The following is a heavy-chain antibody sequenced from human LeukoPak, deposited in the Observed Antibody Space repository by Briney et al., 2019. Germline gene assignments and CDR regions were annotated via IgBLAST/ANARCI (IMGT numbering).Heavy chain of an antibody. Sequence: PGGSLRLSCAASGFTFSTFAMVWVRQPPGKGLEWVSSIFPSGGEIHYADSVRGRFTISRDNSKNTLYLQMNSLRAEDTAVYYCAKGPDPADIAVAGPNFDYWGQGTLVTVSS. CDR1: GFTFSTFA. V-gene: IGHV3-23*01. CDR3: AKGPDPADIAVAGPNFDY. D-gene: IGHD6-19*01. J-gene: IGHJ4*02. CDR2: IFPSGGEI.